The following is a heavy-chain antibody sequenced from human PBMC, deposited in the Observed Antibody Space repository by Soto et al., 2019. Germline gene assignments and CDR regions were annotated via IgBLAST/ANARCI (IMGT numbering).Heavy chain of an antibody. CDR3: ARVPGP. CDR1: GGSISDHY. J-gene: IGHJ5*02. CDR2: IHNGGST. V-gene: IGHV4-59*11. Sequence: PSETLSLTCTVSGGSISDHYYMWIRQSPGKGLEYIGYIHNGGSTNYNPSLKSRVTISVDRSKNQFSLKLSSVTAADTAVYYCARVPGPWGQGTLVTVS. D-gene: IGHD7-27*01.